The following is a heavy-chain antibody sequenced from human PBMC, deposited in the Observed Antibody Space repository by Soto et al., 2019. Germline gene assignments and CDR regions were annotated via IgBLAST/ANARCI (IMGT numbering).Heavy chain of an antibody. CDR1: GGSFSGYY. CDR2: INHSGST. J-gene: IGHJ5*02. D-gene: IGHD2-15*01. V-gene: IGHV4-34*01. CDR3: ARVSIGYCSGGSCSPGGFDP. Sequence: SETLSLTCAVYGGSFSGYYWSWIRQPPGKGLEWIGEINHSGSTNYNPSLKSRVTISVDTSQNQFSLKLSSVTAADTAVYYCARVSIGYCSGGSCSPGGFDPWGQGTLVTVSS.